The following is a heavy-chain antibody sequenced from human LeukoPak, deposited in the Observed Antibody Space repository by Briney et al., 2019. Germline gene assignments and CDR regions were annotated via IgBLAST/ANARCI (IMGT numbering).Heavy chain of an antibody. J-gene: IGHJ6*03. V-gene: IGHV4-30-4*07. CDR3: ARARASGNYYHYMDV. D-gene: IGHD3-10*01. CDR2: LYYTGST. Sequence: SETLSLTCAVSGGSISSGGYSWSWIRQPPGKGLEWIGYLYYTGSTYYNPSLKSRVTISLDTSKNQFSLKLTPVTAADTAVYYCARARASGNYYHYMDVWGKGTTVTISS. CDR1: GGSISSGGYS.